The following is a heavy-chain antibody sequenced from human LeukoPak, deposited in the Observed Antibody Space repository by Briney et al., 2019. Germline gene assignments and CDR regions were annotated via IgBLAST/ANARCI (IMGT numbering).Heavy chain of an antibody. CDR3: ASSEWQQLAYDAFDI. V-gene: IGHV3-7*01. J-gene: IGHJ3*02. Sequence: GGSLRLSCAASGFTFSSSWMTWVRQAPGKGLERVANIKNDGSETYYMDSVKGRFTISRDNAKNSMYLQMNSLRAEDTAVYYCASSEWQQLAYDAFDIWGQGTMVTVSS. CDR1: GFTFSSSW. CDR2: IKNDGSET. D-gene: IGHD6-13*01.